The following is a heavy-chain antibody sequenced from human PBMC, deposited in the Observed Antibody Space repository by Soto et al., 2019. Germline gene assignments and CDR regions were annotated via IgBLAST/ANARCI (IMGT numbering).Heavy chain of an antibody. CDR1: GFTFSSYA. CDR3: AKGQSNTVSVRTSFDC. D-gene: IGHD4-4*01. J-gene: IGHJ4*02. CDR2: ISGSGGNT. V-gene: IGHV3-23*01. Sequence: GGSLRLSCAASGFTFSSYAMNWVRQAPGKGLEWVSVISGSGGNTYYADSVKGRFNISRDNSENTLFLQMNSLRAEDTAIYYCAKGQSNTVSVRTSFDCWGQGTLVTVSS.